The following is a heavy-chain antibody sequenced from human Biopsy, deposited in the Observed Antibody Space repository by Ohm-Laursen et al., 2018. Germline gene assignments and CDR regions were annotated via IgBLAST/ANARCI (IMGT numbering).Heavy chain of an antibody. J-gene: IGHJ3*02. D-gene: IGHD6-19*01. CDR1: GGSISGSS. CDR3: SKHGSGWTGDDALHI. Sequence: SDTLSLTCTVSGGSISGSSWSWIRQAPGRGLEWVGYISYSGSTSNNPSLKIRITISVDTSKNQISLKVTSVTAADTAVYYCSKHGSGWTGDDALHIWGQGTMVTVSS. CDR2: ISYSGST. V-gene: IGHV4-59*08.